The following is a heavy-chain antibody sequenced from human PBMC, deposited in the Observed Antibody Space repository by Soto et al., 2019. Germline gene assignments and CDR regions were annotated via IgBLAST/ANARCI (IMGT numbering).Heavy chain of an antibody. Sequence: GESLKISCKGSGYSFTSYWIGWVRQMPGKGLEWMGIIYPGDSDTRYSPSFQGQVTISADKSISTAYLQWSSLKASDTAMYYCARLKFGQQWLSPRAFDIWGQGTMVTVSS. D-gene: IGHD6-19*01. CDR2: IYPGDSDT. CDR1: GYSFTSYW. CDR3: ARLKFGQQWLSPRAFDI. J-gene: IGHJ3*02. V-gene: IGHV5-51*01.